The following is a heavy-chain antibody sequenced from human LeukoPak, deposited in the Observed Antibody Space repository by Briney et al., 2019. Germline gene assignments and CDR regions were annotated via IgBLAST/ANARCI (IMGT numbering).Heavy chain of an antibody. J-gene: IGHJ4*02. V-gene: IGHV3-23*01. Sequence: GGSLRLSCAASGFTFRSYAMTWVRQAPGKGLEWVSTVSGSGGGTFYADSVKGRFTISRDNSKNTLSLQMNSLRADDTAVYYCVKRVDYSEKYYFDSWGRGTLVTVSS. CDR3: VKRVDYSEKYYFDS. CDR1: GFTFRSYA. D-gene: IGHD4-11*01. CDR2: VSGSGGGT.